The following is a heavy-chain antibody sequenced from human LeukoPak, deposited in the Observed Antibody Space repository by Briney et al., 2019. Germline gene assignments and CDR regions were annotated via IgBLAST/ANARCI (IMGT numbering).Heavy chain of an antibody. CDR3: GRYCSSTSCQFDY. V-gene: IGHV1-2*02. CDR1: GYTFTGYY. J-gene: IGHJ4*02. D-gene: IGHD2-2*01. CDR2: INPNRVGT. Sequence: ASVKVSCKASGYTFTGYYIHWVRQAPGQGLEWVGWINPNRVGTNYAQKFLGRVPIPRDTSISTAYMDLNSLRSDDSALYYCGRYCSSTSCQFDYWGLGTLVTVSS.